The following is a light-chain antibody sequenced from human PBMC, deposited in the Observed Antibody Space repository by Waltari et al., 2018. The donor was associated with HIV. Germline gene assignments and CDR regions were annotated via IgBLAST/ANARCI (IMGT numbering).Light chain of an antibody. CDR3: QTWGTGIQV. J-gene: IGLJ3*02. V-gene: IGLV4-69*02. Sequence: QVVLTQSPFASASLGASVKLTCTLSSGHRSYAIAWHQQQSEKGPRYLMKVNGDGSHIKGDGIPDRFSGSSSGAERYLTISSLQFEDEAKYHCQTWGTGIQVFGGGTKLTVL. CDR2: VNGDGSH. CDR1: SGHRSYA.